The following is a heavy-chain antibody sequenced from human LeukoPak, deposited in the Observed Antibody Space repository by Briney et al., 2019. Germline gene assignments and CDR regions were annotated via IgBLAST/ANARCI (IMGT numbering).Heavy chain of an antibody. CDR1: GFSFSDYY. CDR3: ARSGYSSGWDQFYYYGMDV. D-gene: IGHD6-19*01. Sequence: SGGSLRLSWAASGFSFSDYYMSWIRQAPGKGLEWVSYISSSSSYTNYADSVKGRFTIPRDNAKNSLYLQMNSLRAEDTAVYYCARSGYSSGWDQFYYYGMDVWGQGTTVTVSS. V-gene: IGHV3-11*06. CDR2: ISSSSSYT. J-gene: IGHJ6*02.